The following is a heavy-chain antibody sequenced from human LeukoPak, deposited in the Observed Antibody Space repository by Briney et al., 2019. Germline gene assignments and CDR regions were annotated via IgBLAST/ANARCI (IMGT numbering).Heavy chain of an antibody. CDR3: AKGGGYSGYDYVDY. CDR1: GFTFSNYA. Sequence: GGSLRLSCAASGFTFSNYAMSWVRQAPGKGLEWVSVISGGGGSTYYADSVKGRFTISRDNFKNTLYLQMNSLRAEDTAVYFCAKGGGYSGYDYVDYWGQGTLVTVSS. D-gene: IGHD5-12*01. V-gene: IGHV3-23*01. CDR2: ISGGGGST. J-gene: IGHJ4*02.